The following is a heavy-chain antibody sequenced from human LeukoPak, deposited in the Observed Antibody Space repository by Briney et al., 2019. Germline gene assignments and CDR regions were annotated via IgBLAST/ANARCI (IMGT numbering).Heavy chain of an antibody. J-gene: IGHJ4*02. CDR2: IYYTGSS. CDR3: ARSPAAASRYFDY. CDR1: GGSISSSNW. Sequence: SENLSLTCAVSGGSISSSNWWSWIRQPPEKGLEWIGYIYYTGSSYHNPSLRSRLTISVDTSKNQFSLKLSSVTAADTAVYYCARSPAAASRYFDYWGQGTLVTVSS. D-gene: IGHD2-2*01. V-gene: IGHV4-30-4*01.